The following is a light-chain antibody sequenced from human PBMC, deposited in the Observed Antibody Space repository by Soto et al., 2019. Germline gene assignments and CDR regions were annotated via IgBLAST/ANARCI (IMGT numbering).Light chain of an antibody. CDR3: QPYDTYPWT. CDR1: QNIHSW. Sequence: DIQVAQSPSTLSASVGDTVTVTCRASQNIHSWLAWYQQKPGKAPKLLIYKASSLESGVPSRFSGSASGTEFTLTISSLQPDDRLPYYCQPYDTYPWTFGQGTKVEIK. V-gene: IGKV1-5*03. J-gene: IGKJ1*01. CDR2: KAS.